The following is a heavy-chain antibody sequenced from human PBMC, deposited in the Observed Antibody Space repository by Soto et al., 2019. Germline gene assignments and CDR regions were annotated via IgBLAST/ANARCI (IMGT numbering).Heavy chain of an antibody. V-gene: IGHV3-23*01. CDR1: GFTFSSYA. J-gene: IGHJ1*01. D-gene: IGHD6-13*01. Sequence: GGSLRLSCAASGFTFSSYAMSWVRQAPGKGLEWVSAISGSGGSTYYADSVKGRFTISRDNSKNTLYLQMNSLRAEDTAVYYSAKDAIKLTGYSRSWRYFQHWGQGTLVTVSS. CDR3: AKDAIKLTGYSRSWRYFQH. CDR2: ISGSGGST.